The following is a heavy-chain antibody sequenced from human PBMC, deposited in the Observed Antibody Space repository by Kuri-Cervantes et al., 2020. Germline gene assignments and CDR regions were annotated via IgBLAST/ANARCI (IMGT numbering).Heavy chain of an antibody. J-gene: IGHJ6*02. CDR2: ISSSSSYI. CDR3: ARLSPGDYYYGMDV. CDR1: GFTFSSYS. Sequence: GESLKISCAASGFTFSSYSMDWVRQAPGKGLEWVSSISSSSSYIYYADSVKGRFTISRDNAKNSLYLQMNSLRAEGTAVYYCARLSPGDYYYGMDVWGQGTTVTVSS. V-gene: IGHV3-21*01.